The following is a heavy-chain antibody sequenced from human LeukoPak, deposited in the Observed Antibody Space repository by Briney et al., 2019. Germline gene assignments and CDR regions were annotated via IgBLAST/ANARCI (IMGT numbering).Heavy chain of an antibody. CDR3: ATSGWYGNDDH. J-gene: IGHJ4*02. CDR2: INKDGSAR. CDR1: GFTFSRNW. D-gene: IGHD6-19*01. Sequence: GGSLRFSCAAPGFTFSRNWMHWVGQSPGKGLVWVSRINKDGSARNYADSVKGRFTISRDNAKNTLFLQMDSLRAEDTAVYYCATSGWYGNDDHWGQGTLVTVSS. V-gene: IGHV3-74*01.